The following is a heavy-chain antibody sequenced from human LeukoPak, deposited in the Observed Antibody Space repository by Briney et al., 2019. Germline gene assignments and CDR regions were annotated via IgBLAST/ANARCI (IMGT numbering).Heavy chain of an antibody. Sequence: TGGSLRLSCAASGFTFSNAWMSWVRQAPGKGLEWVGRIKSKTDGGTTDYAAPVKGRFTISRDDSKNTLYLQMNSLKTEDTAVYYCTTPGAVAGSFSHYRGQGTLVTVSS. CDR2: IKSKTDGGTT. J-gene: IGHJ4*02. CDR1: GFTFSNAW. D-gene: IGHD6-19*01. V-gene: IGHV3-15*01. CDR3: TTPGAVAGSFSHY.